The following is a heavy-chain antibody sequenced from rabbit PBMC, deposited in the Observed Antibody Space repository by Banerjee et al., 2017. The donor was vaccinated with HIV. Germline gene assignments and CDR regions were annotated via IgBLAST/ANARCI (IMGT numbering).Heavy chain of an antibody. Sequence: QSLEESGGDLVKPGASLTLTCTASGIDLSSNYWMCWVRQAPGKGLEWIACIYSGTSVTTYYAPWAKGRFTISKTSSTTVTLQMTSLTAADTATYFCASAPYDDGVSVHTLWGPGTLVTVS. D-gene: IGHD2-1*01. CDR1: GIDLSSNYW. CDR3: ASAPYDDGVSVHTL. J-gene: IGHJ4*01. V-gene: IGHV1S40*01. CDR2: IYSGTSVTT.